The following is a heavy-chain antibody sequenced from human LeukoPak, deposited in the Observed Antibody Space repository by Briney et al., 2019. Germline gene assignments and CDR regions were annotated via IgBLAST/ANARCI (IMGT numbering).Heavy chain of an antibody. D-gene: IGHD2-8*01. CDR1: GFTFSSSE. J-gene: IGHJ3*02. V-gene: IGHV3-53*04. CDR2: IYSDDRT. Sequence: GGSLRLSCAASGFTFSSSEVSWVRQAPGKGLEWVSVIYSDDRTYYADSVKGRFTISRHTPKKTLYLQMNSLRAEDTAVYYCAREVMAKRRAFDIWGQGTVVTVSS. CDR3: AREVMAKRRAFDI.